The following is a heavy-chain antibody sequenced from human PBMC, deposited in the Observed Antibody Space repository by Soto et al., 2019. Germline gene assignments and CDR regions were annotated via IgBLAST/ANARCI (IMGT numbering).Heavy chain of an antibody. CDR1: GGTFSSYT. Sequence: QVQLVQSGAEVKKPGSSVKVSCKASGGTFSSYTISWVRQAPGQGLEWMGRIIPSLGIANYAQKFQGRVTITADKSTSTAYMELSSLRSEDTAVYYWARLTAAPPTPDDAFDIWGQGTMVTVSS. CDR3: ARLTAAPPTPDDAFDI. V-gene: IGHV1-69*02. CDR2: IIPSLGIA. J-gene: IGHJ3*02. D-gene: IGHD6-6*01.